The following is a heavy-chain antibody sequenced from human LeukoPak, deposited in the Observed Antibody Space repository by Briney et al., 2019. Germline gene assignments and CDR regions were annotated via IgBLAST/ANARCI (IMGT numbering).Heavy chain of an antibody. Sequence: MTSETLSLTCTVSGGSISSYYWSWIRQPAGKGLEWIGRIYTSGSTNYNPSLKSRVTMSVDTSKNQFSLKLSSVTAADTAVYYCARGREWLGPFYFDYWGQGTLVTVSS. CDR3: ARGREWLGPFYFDY. V-gene: IGHV4-4*07. J-gene: IGHJ4*02. D-gene: IGHD3-3*01. CDR1: GGSISSYY. CDR2: IYTSGST.